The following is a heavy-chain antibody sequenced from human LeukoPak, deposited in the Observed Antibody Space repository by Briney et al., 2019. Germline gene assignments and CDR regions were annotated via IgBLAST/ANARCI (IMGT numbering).Heavy chain of an antibody. CDR1: GFTFSDHY. CDR3: ADYDSSGYYAEYFQH. J-gene: IGHJ1*01. D-gene: IGHD3-22*01. Sequence: GGSLRLSCAVSGFTFSDHYKDWVRQAPGKGLEWVSYISSSSSTIYYADSVKGRFTISRDNAKNSLYLQMNSLRAEDTAVYYCADYDSSGYYAEYFQHWGQGTLVTASA. CDR2: ISSSSSTI. V-gene: IGHV3-11*04.